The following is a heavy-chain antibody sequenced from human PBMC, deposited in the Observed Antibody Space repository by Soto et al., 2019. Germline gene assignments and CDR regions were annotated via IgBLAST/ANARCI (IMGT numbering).Heavy chain of an antibody. D-gene: IGHD2-15*01. V-gene: IGHV1-3*01. CDR1: GYTFSNFA. J-gene: IGHJ6*02. Sequence: ASVKVSCKASGYTFSNFAMHWVRQAPGQRLEWMGWINAGNWNTKYSQKFQGRVTITTDTSASTAYMELSSLRSEDTAVYYCATVDTLYYYGMDVWGQGTTVTVSS. CDR2: INAGNWNT. CDR3: ATVDTLYYYGMDV.